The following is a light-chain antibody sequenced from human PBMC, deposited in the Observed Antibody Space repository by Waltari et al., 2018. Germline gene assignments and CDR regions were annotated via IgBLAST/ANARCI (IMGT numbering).Light chain of an antibody. J-gene: IGLJ3*02. Sequence: QSALTQPASVSGSPGQSITISCYGTSSAIGFYNYVSWYQQHPGKAPKLMIYDVSQRPSGVSDRFSGSKSGNTASLTISGLQAEDEADYYCNSYTGSSSWVFGGGTKVTVL. V-gene: IGLV2-14*01. CDR3: NSYTGSSSWV. CDR2: DVS. CDR1: SSAIGFYNY.